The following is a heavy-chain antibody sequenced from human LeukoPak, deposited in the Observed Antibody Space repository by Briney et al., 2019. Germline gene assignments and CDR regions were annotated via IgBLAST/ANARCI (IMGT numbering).Heavy chain of an antibody. D-gene: IGHD2-8*01. CDR3: AHALNPCNFDY. CDR2: IYWDDDK. Sequence: SGPTLVNPTQTLTLTCFISGFSLSTSGVGVGWIRQPPGKALEWLALIYWDDDKRYSPSLRSRLSITKDTSKNQVVLTLTNMDPVDTATYYCAHALNPCNFDYWGRGTLATVSS. CDR1: GFSLSTSGVG. V-gene: IGHV2-5*02. J-gene: IGHJ4*02.